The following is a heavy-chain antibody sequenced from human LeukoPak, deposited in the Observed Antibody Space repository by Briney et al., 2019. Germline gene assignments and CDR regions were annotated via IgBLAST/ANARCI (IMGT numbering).Heavy chain of an antibody. CDR2: IYYSGST. V-gene: IGHV4-31*03. Sequence: SQTLSLTCTVSGGSISSGAYYWTWIRQHPRKGLEWIGYIYYSGSTYYNPSHQSRVTISVDTSKNQFSLKLSSVTAADTAVYYCASLYCSRTSCYVDPWGQGTLVTVSS. J-gene: IGHJ5*02. CDR1: GGSISSGAYY. D-gene: IGHD2-2*01. CDR3: ASLYCSRTSCYVDP.